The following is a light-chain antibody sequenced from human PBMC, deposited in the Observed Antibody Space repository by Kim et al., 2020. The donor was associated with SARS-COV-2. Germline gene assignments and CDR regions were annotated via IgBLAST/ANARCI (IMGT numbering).Light chain of an antibody. J-gene: IGLJ2*01. CDR3: YSADNSGDHWV. V-gene: IGLV3-10*01. CDR2: DDD. Sequence: SYELTQPPSVSVSPGQTARITCSGDALPNKYAYWYQQKSGQVPVLVIFDDDKRPSEIPERFSGSTSGTVSTLTISGAQVEDEADYYCYSADNSGDHWVFGGGTQLTVL. CDR1: ALPNKY.